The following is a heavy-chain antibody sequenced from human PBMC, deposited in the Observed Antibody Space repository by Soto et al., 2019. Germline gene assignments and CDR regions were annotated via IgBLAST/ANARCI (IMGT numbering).Heavy chain of an antibody. CDR2: IDLDGSEK. CDR3: ARDRAPARYSGYTS. Sequence: GGSLRLSCAVSGFTFSNYFMSWVRQAPGKGLEWVANIDLDGSEKNYVDSVKGRFTISRDNAKNSLYLQMNSLRVEDTAVYYCARDRAPARYSGYTSWGQGTPVTVSS. D-gene: IGHD5-12*01. V-gene: IGHV3-7*01. CDR1: GFTFSNYF. J-gene: IGHJ4*02.